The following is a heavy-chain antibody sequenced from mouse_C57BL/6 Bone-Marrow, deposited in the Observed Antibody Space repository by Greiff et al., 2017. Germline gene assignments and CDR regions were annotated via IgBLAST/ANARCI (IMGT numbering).Heavy chain of an antibody. J-gene: IGHJ3*01. V-gene: IGHV5-4*01. Sequence: EVQVVESGGGLVKPGGSLKLSCAASGFTFSSYAMSWVRQTPEKRLEWVATISDGGSYTYYPDNVKGRFPISRDNAKNNLYLQMSHLKSEDTAMYYCARGGYYYGSSSLAYWGQGTLVTVSA. CDR1: GFTFSSYA. CDR3: ARGGYYYGSSSLAY. CDR2: ISDGGSYT. D-gene: IGHD1-1*01.